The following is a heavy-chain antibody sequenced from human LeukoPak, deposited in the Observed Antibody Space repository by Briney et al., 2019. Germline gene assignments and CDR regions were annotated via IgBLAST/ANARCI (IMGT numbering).Heavy chain of an antibody. Sequence: SVKVSCKASGCTFSSYAISWVRQAPGQGLEWMGGIILIFGTANYAQKFQGRVTITADKSTSTTYMELSSLRSEDTAVYYCARLVRYDSSGYYSRYYYYYMDVWGKGTTVTVSS. J-gene: IGHJ6*03. V-gene: IGHV1-69*06. D-gene: IGHD3-22*01. CDR1: GCTFSSYA. CDR3: ARLVRYDSSGYYSRYYYYYMDV. CDR2: IILIFGTA.